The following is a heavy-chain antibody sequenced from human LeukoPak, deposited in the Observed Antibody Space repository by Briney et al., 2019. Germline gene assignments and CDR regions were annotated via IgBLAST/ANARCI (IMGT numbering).Heavy chain of an antibody. CDR2: INHSGST. Sequence: PSETLSLTCAVYGGSFSGYYWSWIRQPPGKGLEWIGEINHSGSTNYNPSLKSRVTISVDTSKNQFSLKLSSVTAADTAVYYCARTTSHIVVVTAIQYYFDYWGQGTLVTVSS. J-gene: IGHJ4*02. D-gene: IGHD2-21*02. CDR3: ARTTSHIVVVTAIQYYFDY. CDR1: GGSFSGYY. V-gene: IGHV4-34*01.